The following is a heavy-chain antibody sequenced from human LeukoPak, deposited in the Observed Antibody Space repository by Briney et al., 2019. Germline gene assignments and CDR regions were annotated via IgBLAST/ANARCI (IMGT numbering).Heavy chain of an antibody. CDR1: GGSLSGYY. Sequence: SETLSLTCVVYGGSLSGYYWNWIRQPPGKGLEWIGGINHSGSTNYNPSLKSRVIISVDTSKNQFSLKMSSVTAADTAVYYCARQWLVIGGWFDPWGQGTLVTVSS. J-gene: IGHJ5*02. D-gene: IGHD6-19*01. CDR3: ARQWLVIGGWFDP. CDR2: INHSGST. V-gene: IGHV4-34*01.